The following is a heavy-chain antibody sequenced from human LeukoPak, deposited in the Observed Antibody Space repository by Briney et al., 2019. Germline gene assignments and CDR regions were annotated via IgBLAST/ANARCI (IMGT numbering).Heavy chain of an antibody. CDR3: ARDSGSGTSGNEFDY. D-gene: IGHD1/OR15-1a*01. CDR2: ISEGGDLI. CDR1: GFTFSSHE. V-gene: IGHV3-48*03. Sequence: PGGSLRLSCAASGFTFSSHEMHWVRKAPGKGLEWVSYISEGGDLIYYAEFVKGRFTVSRDNAKNVLFLQMSGLRVEDTAVYYCARDSGSGTSGNEFDYWGQGTLVSVSS. J-gene: IGHJ4*02.